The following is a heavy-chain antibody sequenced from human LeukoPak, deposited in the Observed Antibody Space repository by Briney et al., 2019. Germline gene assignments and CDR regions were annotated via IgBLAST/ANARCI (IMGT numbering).Heavy chain of an antibody. D-gene: IGHD3-3*01. V-gene: IGHV3-48*04. CDR1: GFTFSSYG. CDR2: ISSSSSSTI. Sequence: GGSLRLSCAASGFTFSSYGMNWVRQAPGKGLEWVSYISSSSSSTIFYADSVKGRFTISRDNAKNSVSLQMNSLTVEDTAVYYCARDPAGMTVSGVAEYNYGMDVWGQGTTVTVSS. J-gene: IGHJ6*02. CDR3: ARDPAGMTVSGVAEYNYGMDV.